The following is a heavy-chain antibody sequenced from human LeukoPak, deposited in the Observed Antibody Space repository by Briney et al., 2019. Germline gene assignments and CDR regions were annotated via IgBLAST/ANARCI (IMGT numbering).Heavy chain of an antibody. Sequence: GGSLRLSCAVSGFTVSSNYMSWVRQAPGKGLEWVSVIYSGGSAYYTDSVKGRFTFSGDNSKNTLYLQMNRLRPEDTALYYCARDLGSSGSYFDYWGQGTLVTVSS. V-gene: IGHV3-66*02. D-gene: IGHD6-19*01. CDR3: ARDLGSSGSYFDY. CDR1: GFTVSSNY. CDR2: IYSGGSA. J-gene: IGHJ4*02.